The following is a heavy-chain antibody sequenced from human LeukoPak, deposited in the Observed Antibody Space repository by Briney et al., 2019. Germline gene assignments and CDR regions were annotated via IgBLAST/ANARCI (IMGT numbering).Heavy chain of an antibody. CDR2: IKQDGSAK. CDR3: ARDGWSSAYNS. V-gene: IGHV3-7*05. CDR1: GFTFNTYS. J-gene: IGHJ4*02. Sequence: GGSLRLSCVASGFTFNTYSMTWVRQAPGKGLEWVANIKQDGSAKYYVDSVKGRFTISRDNAKSSLYLHMNSLRVEDTAVYYCARDGWSSAYNSWGQGTLVTVSS. D-gene: IGHD3-16*01.